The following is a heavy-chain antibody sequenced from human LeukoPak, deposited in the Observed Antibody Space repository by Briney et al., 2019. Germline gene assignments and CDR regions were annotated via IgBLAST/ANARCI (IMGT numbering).Heavy chain of an antibody. CDR2: ISGSGGST. CDR1: GFTFSSYA. J-gene: IGHJ2*01. D-gene: IGHD5-12*01. V-gene: IGHV3-23*01. CDR3: AKDYIVAPPPGGRILRPTYWYFDL. Sequence: GGSLRLSCAASGFTFSSYAMSWVRQAPGKGLEWVSAISGSGGSTYYADSVKGRFTISRDNSKNTLYLQMNSLRAEDTAVYYCAKDYIVAPPPGGRILRPTYWYFDLWGRGTLVTVSS.